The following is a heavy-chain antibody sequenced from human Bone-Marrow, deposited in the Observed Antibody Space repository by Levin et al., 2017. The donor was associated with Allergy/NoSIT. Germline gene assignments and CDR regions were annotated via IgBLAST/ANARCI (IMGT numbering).Heavy chain of an antibody. D-gene: IGHD6-19*01. Sequence: GESLKISCAASGFTFISYAMSWVRQAPGKGLEWVSTVSGNGGSTFYADSVKGRFTISRGNSENTLYLQLNSLTAADTAVYYCAKPGVAVAGQRSWFDPWGQGTLVTVSS. J-gene: IGHJ5*02. CDR1: GFTFISYA. V-gene: IGHV3-23*01. CDR3: AKPGVAVAGQRSWFDP. CDR2: VSGNGGST.